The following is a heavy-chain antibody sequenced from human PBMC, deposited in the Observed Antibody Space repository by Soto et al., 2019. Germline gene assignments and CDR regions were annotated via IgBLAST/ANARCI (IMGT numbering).Heavy chain of an antibody. CDR1: GGSISSGHYY. CDR2: IYYSGRA. V-gene: IGHV4-39*01. Sequence: QLQLQESGPGLVKPSETLSLTCTVSGGSISSGHYYWAWVCQPPGKGLEWIGDIYYSGRAYYNPSRTSRATISRDTSKNQCSLKLNSVTAADTAIYYCVRHPQHPNFEYWCQGTLVTVSS. CDR3: VRHPQHPNFEY. J-gene: IGHJ4*02.